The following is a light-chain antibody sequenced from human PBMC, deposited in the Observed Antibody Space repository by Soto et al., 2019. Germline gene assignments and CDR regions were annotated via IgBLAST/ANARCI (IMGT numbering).Light chain of an antibody. CDR3: HQGRT. Sequence: EVVLTQSPATLSVSPGERATLSCRASQSISTYLAWYQQKPGQAPRLLIDDASNRATGIPVRFSGSGSGTDFTLTISNLEPEDFAVYYCHQGRTFGQGTRVEIK. J-gene: IGKJ5*01. V-gene: IGKV3-11*01. CDR2: DAS. CDR1: QSISTY.